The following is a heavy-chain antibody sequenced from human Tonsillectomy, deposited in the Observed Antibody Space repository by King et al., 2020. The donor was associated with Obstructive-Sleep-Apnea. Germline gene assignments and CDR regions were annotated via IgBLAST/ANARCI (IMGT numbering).Heavy chain of an antibody. J-gene: IGHJ4*02. CDR1: GYTFTGHY. V-gene: IGHV1-2*02. D-gene: IGHD6-19*01. CDR3: ASRPNSGWLY. CDR2: INPNSGDT. Sequence: VQLVESGAEVKKPGASVKVSCKASGYTFTGHYMHWVRQAPGQGLEWMGWINPNSGDTNYAQKFQGRVTMTRDTSISTAYMELSRLTSDDTAVYYCASRPNSGWLYWGQGTLVTVSS.